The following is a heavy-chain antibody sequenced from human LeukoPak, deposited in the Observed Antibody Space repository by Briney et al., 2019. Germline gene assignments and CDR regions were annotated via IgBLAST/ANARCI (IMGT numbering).Heavy chain of an antibody. D-gene: IGHD4-11*01. J-gene: IGHJ5*02. V-gene: IGHV1-8*01. CDR1: GYTFTSYD. CDR2: MNPNTGST. Sequence: ASVRVSCKASGYTFTSYDINWVRQATGQGPEWMGWMNPNTGSTEYAQKFQGRVTMTRDTSISTAYIDLSSLRSEDTAVYYCATFPRSAVTTNWFDPWGQGTLVTVSS. CDR3: ATFPRSAVTTNWFDP.